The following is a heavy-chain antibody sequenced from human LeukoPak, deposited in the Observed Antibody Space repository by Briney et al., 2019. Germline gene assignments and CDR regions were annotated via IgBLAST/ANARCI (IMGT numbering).Heavy chain of an antibody. CDR1: GGSFSGYY. Sequence: PSETLSLTCVVYGGSFSGYYWSWIRQPPGKGLEWIGEINHSGSTNYNPSLKSRVTISVDTSKNQFSLKLSSVTAADTAVYYCARGAHRRGYCSGGSCYRSFGYWGQGTLVTVSS. D-gene: IGHD2-15*01. CDR2: INHSGST. J-gene: IGHJ4*02. V-gene: IGHV4-34*01. CDR3: ARGAHRRGYCSGGSCYRSFGY.